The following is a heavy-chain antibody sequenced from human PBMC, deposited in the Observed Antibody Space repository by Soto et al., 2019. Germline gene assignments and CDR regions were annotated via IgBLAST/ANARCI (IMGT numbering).Heavy chain of an antibody. V-gene: IGHV1-24*01. CDR2: FDPEDGET. D-gene: IGHD6-19*01. J-gene: IGHJ4*02. CDR1: GYTLTELS. Sequence: ASVKVSCKVSGYTLTELSMHCVRQAPGKGLEWMGGFDPEDGETIYAQKFQGRVTMTEDTSTDTAYMELSSLRSEDTAVYYCATARTSQVAGKFDYWGQGTLVTVSS. CDR3: ATARTSQVAGKFDY.